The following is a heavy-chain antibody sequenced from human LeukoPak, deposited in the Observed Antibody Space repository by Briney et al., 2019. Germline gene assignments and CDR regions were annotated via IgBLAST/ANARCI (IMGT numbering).Heavy chain of an antibody. V-gene: IGHV4-59*01. Sequence: SETLSLTCTVSGGSISSYYWSWIRQPPGKGLEWIGYIYYSGSTNYNPSLKSRFTISGDTSKNQFSLKLSSVTAADTAVYYCARDRREQRRIYYGMDVWGQGTTVTVSS. CDR3: ARDRREQRRIYYGMDV. CDR1: GGSISSYY. D-gene: IGHD6-25*01. J-gene: IGHJ6*02. CDR2: IYYSGST.